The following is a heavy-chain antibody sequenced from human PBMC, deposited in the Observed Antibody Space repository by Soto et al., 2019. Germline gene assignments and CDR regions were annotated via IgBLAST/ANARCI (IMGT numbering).Heavy chain of an antibody. J-gene: IGHJ4*02. CDR1: GFTLSNYD. Sequence: GGSLRLSCAASGFTLSNYDMHWVRQAPGKGLEWVAILWSDGTNTQYGDSVKGRFTISRDFSGNTLYLQLNSLRVEDTAVYYCARGGRYVSTLFFDYWGPGTLVTVSS. V-gene: IGHV3-33*01. CDR2: LWSDGTNT. D-gene: IGHD5-12*01. CDR3: ARGGRYVSTLFFDY.